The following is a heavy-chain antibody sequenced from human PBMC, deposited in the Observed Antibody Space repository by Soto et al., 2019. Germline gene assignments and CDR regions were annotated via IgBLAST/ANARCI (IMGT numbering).Heavy chain of an antibody. V-gene: IGHV1-58*02. CDR2: IVVGSGNT. D-gene: IGHD3-16*01. Sequence: SVKVSCKASGFTFTSSAMQWVRQARGQRLEWIGWIVVGSGNTNYAQKFQERVTITRDMSTSTAYMELSSLRSEDTAVYYCAADPLWELWSDMYVWGKGTTVTVSS. CDR1: GFTFTSSA. J-gene: IGHJ6*03. CDR3: AADPLWELWSDMYV.